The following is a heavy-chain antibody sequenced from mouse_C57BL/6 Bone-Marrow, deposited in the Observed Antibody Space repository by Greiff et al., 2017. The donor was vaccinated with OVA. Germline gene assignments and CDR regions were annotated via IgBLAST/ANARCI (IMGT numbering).Heavy chain of an antibody. CDR3: MRYGNYWYFDV. Sequence: EVMLVETGGGLVQPGGSRGLSCEGSGFTFSGFWMSWVRQTPGRTLVWIGDINSDGSAINYAPSIKDRFTIFRDNDKCTLYLQMSNVRSEDTATYFCMRYGNYWYFDVWGTGTTVTVSS. CDR1: GFTFSGFW. V-gene: IGHV11-2*01. D-gene: IGHD2-1*01. J-gene: IGHJ1*03. CDR2: INSDGSAI.